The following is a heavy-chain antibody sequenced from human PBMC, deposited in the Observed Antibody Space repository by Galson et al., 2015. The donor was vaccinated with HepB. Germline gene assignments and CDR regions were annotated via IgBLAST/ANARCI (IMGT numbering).Heavy chain of an antibody. V-gene: IGHV3-30*18. CDR2: ISYDGSNK. CDR1: GFTFSSYG. Sequence: SLRLSCAASGFTFSSYGMHWVRQAPGKGLEWVAVISYDGSNKYYADSVKGRFTISRDNSKNTLYLQMNSLRAEDTAVYYCAKDPDDIVVVPAAIVTPGDYWGQGTLVTVSS. D-gene: IGHD2-2*01. CDR3: AKDPDDIVVVPAAIVTPGDY. J-gene: IGHJ4*02.